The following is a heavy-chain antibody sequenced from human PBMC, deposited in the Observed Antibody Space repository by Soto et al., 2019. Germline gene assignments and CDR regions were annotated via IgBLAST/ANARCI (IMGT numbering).Heavy chain of an antibody. Sequence: QVQLVESGGGVVQPGRSLSLSCAASGFTFRNYVMHWDRQAPGKGLEWVAVISSDGSNKYYAESVKGRFTISRDNSKNTLYLQMNSLRIEDTAVYYCTKDRATHRNYWGQGTLVTVSS. V-gene: IGHV3-30*18. CDR2: ISSDGSNK. CDR1: GFTFRNYV. D-gene: IGHD1-26*01. J-gene: IGHJ4*02. CDR3: TKDRATHRNY.